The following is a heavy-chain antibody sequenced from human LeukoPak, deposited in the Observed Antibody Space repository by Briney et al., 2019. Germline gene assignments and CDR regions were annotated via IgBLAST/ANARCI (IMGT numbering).Heavy chain of an antibody. V-gene: IGHV4-59*01. J-gene: IGHJ6*03. CDR3: ARDRKTEYYYYMDV. Sequence: PSETLSLTCTVSGGSISSYYWSWLRQPPGKGLEWIGYIYYSGSTNYNPSLKSRVTISVDTSKNQFSLKLSSVTAADTAVYYCARDRKTEYYYYMDVWGKGTTVTVSS. CDR1: GGSISSYY. CDR2: IYYSGST.